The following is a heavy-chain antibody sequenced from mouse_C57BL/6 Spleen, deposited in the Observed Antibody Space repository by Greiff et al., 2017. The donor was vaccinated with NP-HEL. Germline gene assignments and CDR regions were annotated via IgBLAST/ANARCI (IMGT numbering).Heavy chain of an antibody. D-gene: IGHD2-12*01. V-gene: IGHV14-1*01. CDR2: IDPEDGDT. Sequence: VHVKQSGAELVRPGASVKLSCTASGFNIKDYYMHWVKQRPEQGLEWIGRIDPEDGDTEYAPKFQGKATMTADTSSNTAYLQLSSLTSEDTAVYYCTTRDYSGFAYWGQGTLVTVSA. J-gene: IGHJ3*01. CDR1: GFNIKDYY. CDR3: TTRDYSGFAY.